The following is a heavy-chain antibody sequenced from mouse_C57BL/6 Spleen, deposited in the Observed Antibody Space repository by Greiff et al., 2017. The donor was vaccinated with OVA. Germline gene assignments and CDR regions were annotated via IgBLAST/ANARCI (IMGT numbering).Heavy chain of an antibody. Sequence: QVQLQQPGAELVKPGASVKMSCKASGYTFTSYWITWVKQRPGQGLEWIGDIYPGSGSTNYTEKFKSKATLTVDTSSSTAYMQLSSLTSEDSAVYYCARSRYSYAMDYWGQGTSVTVSS. D-gene: IGHD2-14*01. J-gene: IGHJ4*01. CDR1: GYTFTSYW. CDR3: ARSRYSYAMDY. CDR2: IYPGSGST. V-gene: IGHV1-55*01.